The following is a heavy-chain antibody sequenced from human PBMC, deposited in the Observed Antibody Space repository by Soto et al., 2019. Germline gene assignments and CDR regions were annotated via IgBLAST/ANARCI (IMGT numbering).Heavy chain of an antibody. J-gene: IGHJ4*02. CDR1: GGTFSSYA. V-gene: IGHV1-69*13. CDR3: ASHPLNGDSSGYPTGFDY. Sequence: RASVKVSCKASGGTFSSYAISWVRQAPGQGLEWMGGIIPIFGTANYAQKFQGRVTITADESTSTAYMELSSLRSEDTAVYYCASHPLNGDSSGYPTGFDYWGQGTLVTVSS. D-gene: IGHD3-22*01. CDR2: IIPIFGTA.